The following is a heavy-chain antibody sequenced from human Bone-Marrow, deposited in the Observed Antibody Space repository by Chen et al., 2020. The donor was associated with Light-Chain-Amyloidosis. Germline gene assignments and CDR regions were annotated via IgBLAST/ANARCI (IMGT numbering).Heavy chain of an antibody. D-gene: IGHD6-13*01. CDR2: INQEGSEK. CDR1: GFTFSSYW. Sequence: EVHLVESGGGLVQPGGSLGLSCAASGFTFSSYWMSWVRQAPGKGLEWVAKINQEGSEKYYVDSVKGRFTFSRDNAKNSLYLQMNTLRVEDTAVYYCVRGGGMAPDYWGQGTLVTVSS. J-gene: IGHJ4*02. V-gene: IGHV3-7*01. CDR3: VRGGGMAPDY.